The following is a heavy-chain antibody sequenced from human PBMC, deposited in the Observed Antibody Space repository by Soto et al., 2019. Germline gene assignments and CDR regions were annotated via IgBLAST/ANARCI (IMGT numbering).Heavy chain of an antibody. CDR2: IWYDGSNK. V-gene: IGHV3-33*01. J-gene: IGHJ3*02. CDR3: ARDGYNLNAFDI. Sequence: QVQLVESGGGVVQPGRSLRLSCAASGFTFSSYGMHWVRQAPGKGLEWVAVIWYDGSNKYYADSVKGRFTISRDNSKNTLYLQMNSLRAEDTAVYYCARDGYNLNAFDIWDQGTMVTVSS. CDR1: GFTFSSYG. D-gene: IGHD5-12*01.